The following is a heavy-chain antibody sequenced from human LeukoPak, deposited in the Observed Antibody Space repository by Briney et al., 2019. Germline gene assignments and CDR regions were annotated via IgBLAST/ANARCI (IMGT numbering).Heavy chain of an antibody. J-gene: IGHJ4*02. CDR3: ARDESGWSRDY. V-gene: IGHV3-21*01. D-gene: IGHD6-19*01. Sequence: PGGSLRLSCAVSDFTFTNRGMTWVRQAPGKGLEWVSTITYNGAGTYYTDSLKGRFTISRDNAQNSVYLQMNSLRVEDTGLYYCARDESGWSRDYWGQGTLVTVSS. CDR2: ITYNGAGT. CDR1: DFTFTNRG.